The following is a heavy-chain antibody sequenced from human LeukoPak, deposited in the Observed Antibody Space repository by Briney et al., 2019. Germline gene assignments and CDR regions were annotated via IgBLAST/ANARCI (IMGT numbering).Heavy chain of an antibody. V-gene: IGHV3-21*01. CDR2: VSTSSSYI. CDR1: GFTFSSYS. Sequence: GGSLRLSCAASGFTFSSYSMNWVRQAPGKGLEWVSFVSTSSSYIHNADSVKGRFTISRDNAENSLYLQMNSLRAEDTAVYYCARAAIAAARIYYYMDVWGKGTTVTVSS. J-gene: IGHJ6*03. CDR3: ARAAIAAARIYYYMDV. D-gene: IGHD6-13*01.